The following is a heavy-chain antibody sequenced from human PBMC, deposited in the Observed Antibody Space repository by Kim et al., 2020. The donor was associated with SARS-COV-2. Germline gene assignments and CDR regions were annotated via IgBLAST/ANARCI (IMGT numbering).Heavy chain of an antibody. V-gene: IGHV4-61*09. D-gene: IGHD5-12*01. J-gene: IGHJ2*01. Sequence: SETLSLTCIVSGDSISSGNYYWSWIRQPAGKGLEWIGHVSTSGSSNYSPSLKSRVTISVDTSMSHFSLKLISVTAADTAVYYCARERGVVYRGYDYVNWYFDLWGRGTLVTVSS. CDR3: ARERGVVYRGYDYVNWYFDL. CDR2: VSTSGSS. CDR1: GDSISSGNYY.